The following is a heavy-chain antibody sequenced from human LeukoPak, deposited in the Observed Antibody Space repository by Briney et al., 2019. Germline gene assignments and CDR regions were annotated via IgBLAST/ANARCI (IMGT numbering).Heavy chain of an antibody. Sequence: SETLSLTCTVSGGSISSYYWSWIRQPAGKGLEWIGRIYTSGSTNYNPSLKSRVTMSVDTSKNQFSLKLSSVTAADTAVYYCARDLLTIFGVVTQGFDYWGQGTLVTVSS. CDR2: IYTSGST. V-gene: IGHV4-4*07. CDR1: GGSISSYY. J-gene: IGHJ4*02. CDR3: ARDLLTIFGVVTQGFDY. D-gene: IGHD3-3*01.